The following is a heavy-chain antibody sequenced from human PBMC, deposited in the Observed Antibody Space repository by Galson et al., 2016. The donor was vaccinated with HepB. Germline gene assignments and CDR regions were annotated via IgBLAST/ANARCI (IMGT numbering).Heavy chain of an antibody. V-gene: IGHV3-23*01. D-gene: IGHD4-11*01. J-gene: IGHJ3*01. CDR2: ISGSGGGT. CDR1: GFTFSNDA. CDR3: AKARPYSHDYSHSPDTFEV. Sequence: SLRLSCAASGFTFSNDAMTWVRQAPGKGLEWVASISGSGGGTPYAYAAQGRFTISIDSSKYTVFLRMNSLRGDDTAVYFCAKARPYSHDYSHSPDTFEVWGQGTMVTVSS.